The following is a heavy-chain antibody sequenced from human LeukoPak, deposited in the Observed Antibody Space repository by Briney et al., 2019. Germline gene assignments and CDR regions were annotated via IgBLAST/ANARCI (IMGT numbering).Heavy chain of an antibody. J-gene: IGHJ4*02. CDR2: ISSSSSTI. D-gene: IGHD3-22*01. CDR3: VREEIVVIKGLDY. CDR1: GFTFSSYS. Sequence: PGGSLRLSCAASGFTFSSYSMNWVRQAPGKGLEWVSYISSSSSTIYYADSVKGRFTISRDNAKNSLYLQMNSLRAEDTAVYYCVREEIVVIKGLDYWGQGTLVTVSS. V-gene: IGHV3-48*01.